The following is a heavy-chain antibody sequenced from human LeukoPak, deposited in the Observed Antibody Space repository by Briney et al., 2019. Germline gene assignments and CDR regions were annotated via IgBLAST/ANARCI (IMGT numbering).Heavy chain of an antibody. CDR2: ISADGNGR. J-gene: IGHJ6*02. CDR3: ARDIAAAGTDGMDV. CDR1: GFIFSDTA. Sequence: PGGSLRLSCAASGFIFSDTAMSWVRWAPGKGLEWVSAISADGNGRFYTDSVKGRFTVSRDNSNNMLYLQMNSLRGDDTAVYYCARDIAAAGTDGMDVWGQGTTVTVSS. V-gene: IGHV3-23*01. D-gene: IGHD6-13*01.